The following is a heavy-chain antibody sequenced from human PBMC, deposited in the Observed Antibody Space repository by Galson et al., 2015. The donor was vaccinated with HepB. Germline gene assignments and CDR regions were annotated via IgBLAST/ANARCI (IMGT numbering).Heavy chain of an antibody. V-gene: IGHV3-7*01. CDR2: IKEDGSEK. J-gene: IGHJ4*02. Sequence: SLRLSCAASGFSFDTSWMDWVRQAPGKGLEWVANIKEDGSEKCYVDSVKGRFTISRDNAKNSVYLQMNSLRAEDTAVYYCSRYLQFWGQGTLVTVSS. CDR1: GFSFDTSW. D-gene: IGHD5-24*01. CDR3: SRYLQF.